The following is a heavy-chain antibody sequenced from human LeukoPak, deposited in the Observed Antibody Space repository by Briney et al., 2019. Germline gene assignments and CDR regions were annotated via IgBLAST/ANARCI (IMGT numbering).Heavy chain of an antibody. CDR3: AKAKSYYSNYDY. CDR1: GFTFSSDA. J-gene: IGHJ4*02. Sequence: GGSLRLSCAASGFTFSSDAMNWVRQAPGKGLEWVSAISSSGGSTYYADSVKGRFTISRDNSKNTLYLQVNSLRAEDTAVYYCAKAKSYYSNYDYWGQGTLVTVSS. V-gene: IGHV3-23*01. D-gene: IGHD4-11*01. CDR2: ISSSGGST.